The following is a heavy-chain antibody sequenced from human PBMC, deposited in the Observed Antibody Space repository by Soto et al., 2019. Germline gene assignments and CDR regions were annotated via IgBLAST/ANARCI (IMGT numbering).Heavy chain of an antibody. CDR1: GYTFTSYA. Sequence: ASVKVSCKASGYTFTSYAMHWVRQAPGQRLEWMGCFDAGNGNTKYSQKFQGRVTMTKDTSTNTAYMELSSLRSEDTAVYYCATVSYMVRGVYGMDVWGQGTTVTVSS. CDR2: FDAGNGNT. CDR3: ATVSYMVRGVYGMDV. J-gene: IGHJ6*02. V-gene: IGHV1-3*01. D-gene: IGHD3-10*01.